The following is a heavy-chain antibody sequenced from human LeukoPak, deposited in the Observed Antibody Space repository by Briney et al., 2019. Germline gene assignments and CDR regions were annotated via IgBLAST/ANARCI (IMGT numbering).Heavy chain of an antibody. CDR3: ARGSGDSSGWTSYLGAWFDY. J-gene: IGHJ4*02. CDR2: ISNSGGST. V-gene: IGHV3-23*01. Sequence: PGGSLRLSCAASGFTFSSYVMSWVRQAPGKGLEWVSSISNSGGSTYYADSVKGRFTISRDNAKNTLYLQMNSLRAEDTAVYYCARGSGDSSGWTSYLGAWFDYWGQGTLVTVSS. CDR1: GFTFSSYV. D-gene: IGHD6-19*01.